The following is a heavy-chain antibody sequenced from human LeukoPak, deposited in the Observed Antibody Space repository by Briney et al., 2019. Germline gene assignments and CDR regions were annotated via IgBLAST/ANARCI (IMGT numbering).Heavy chain of an antibody. CDR1: GGSISSYY. D-gene: IGHD3-16*01. CDR2: VNHSGST. V-gene: IGHV4-34*01. CDR3: ASLMLIAVGYDY. Sequence: SETLSLTCTVSGGSISSYYWSWIRQPLGKGLEWIGEVNHSGSTNYNPSLRSRVTISIDTSKNQFSLQLTSVTAADTAVYYCASLMLIAVGYDYWGQGNLVTVSS. J-gene: IGHJ4*02.